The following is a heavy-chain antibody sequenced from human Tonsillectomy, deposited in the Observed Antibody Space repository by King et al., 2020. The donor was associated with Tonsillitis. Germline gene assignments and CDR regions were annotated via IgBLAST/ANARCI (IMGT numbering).Heavy chain of an antibody. J-gene: IGHJ6*02. V-gene: IGHV4-59*01. Sequence: QLQESGPGLVKPSETLSLTCTVSGGSISTYYWSWIRQPPGKGLEWIGYIYYSGSTNYNPSLKSRVTISVDTSKNQFPLKLSSVNAADTAVYYCARDKVCSGYYCAYGMDVWGQGTTVTVSS. CDR2: IYYSGST. CDR3: ARDKVCSGYYCAYGMDV. CDR1: GGSISTYY. D-gene: IGHD3-22*01.